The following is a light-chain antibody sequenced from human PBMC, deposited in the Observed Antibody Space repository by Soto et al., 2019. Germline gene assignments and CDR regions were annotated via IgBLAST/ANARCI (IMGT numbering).Light chain of an antibody. J-gene: IGKJ5*01. Sequence: PGERATLSCRASQSVSSSYLVWYQQKPGQAPRLLIYGASRRATGIPDRFSGSGSGTDFTLTISRLEPEDFALYYCQHYYGTSPISFGQGTRLEIK. CDR2: GAS. V-gene: IGKV3-20*01. CDR3: QHYYGTSPIS. CDR1: QSVSSSY.